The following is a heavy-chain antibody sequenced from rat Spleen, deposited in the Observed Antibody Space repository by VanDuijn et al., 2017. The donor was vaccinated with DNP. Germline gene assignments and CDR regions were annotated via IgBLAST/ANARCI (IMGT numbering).Heavy chain of an antibody. Sequence: EVQLVESGGGLVQPGRSLKLSCAASGFTFSDYNMAWFRQAPKKGLEWVATISYDGSSTYYRDYVNGRFTISRDNAKSTLYRQMDSLRSEETATYYCAKAGGYSPWYFDYWGQGVMVTVSS. J-gene: IGHJ2*01. D-gene: IGHD1-11*01. CDR3: AKAGGYSPWYFDY. CDR1: GFTFSDYN. V-gene: IGHV5-7*01. CDR2: ISYDGSST.